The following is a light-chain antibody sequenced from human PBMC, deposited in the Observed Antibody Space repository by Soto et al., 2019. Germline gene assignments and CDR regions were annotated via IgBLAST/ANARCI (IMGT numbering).Light chain of an antibody. Sequence: IVLSRPPYAPSVSPGERATLSCSASQSVRDNLAWYQQKPGQAPRLLIYGTSIRSTNLPARFSGSGSETEFTLTIGSLQSEDFAVYYCQQYNEWPITFGGGTKVDIK. V-gene: IGKV3-15*01. CDR2: GTS. CDR3: QQYNEWPIT. CDR1: QSVRDN. J-gene: IGKJ4*01.